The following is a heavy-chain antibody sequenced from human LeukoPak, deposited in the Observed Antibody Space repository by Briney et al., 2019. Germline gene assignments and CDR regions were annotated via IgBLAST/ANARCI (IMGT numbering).Heavy chain of an antibody. Sequence: PSETLSLTCTVSGGSISSSNYYWGWIRQPPGKGLEWIGSIYYSGNTYYSPSLKSPVTISVDTSKNQFSLKLNSVTAADTALYYCARLITTPIMYYSDYWGQGTLVTVSS. CDR2: IYYSGNT. CDR1: GGSISSSNYY. V-gene: IGHV4-39*01. CDR3: ARLITTPIMYYSDY. D-gene: IGHD3-22*01. J-gene: IGHJ4*02.